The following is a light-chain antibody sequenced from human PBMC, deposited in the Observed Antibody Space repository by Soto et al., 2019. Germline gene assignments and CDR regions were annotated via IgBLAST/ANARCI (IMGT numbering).Light chain of an antibody. J-gene: IGKJ1*01. CDR3: QQSYSSPRT. Sequence: DIQMTQSPSSLSASVGDRVTITCRASQSISNYLNWYQQKPGRAPKLLIYTASKLQSGVPSRFSGSGSGTDFTLTISSLQPEDFATYYYQQSYSSPRTFGQGTKVEI. CDR1: QSISNY. V-gene: IGKV1-39*01. CDR2: TAS.